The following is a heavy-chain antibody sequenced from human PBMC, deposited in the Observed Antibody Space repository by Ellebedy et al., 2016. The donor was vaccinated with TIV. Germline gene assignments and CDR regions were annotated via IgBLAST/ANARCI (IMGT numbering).Heavy chain of an antibody. D-gene: IGHD2-21*01. CDR3: GRASQDAMDV. CDR1: GGTFSSYG. V-gene: IGHV1-69*10. Sequence: AASVKVSCKASGGTFSSYGISWVRQAPGQGLEWIGGIIPILDTANYARKFQGRVTVTADKSTSTAYMELTSPRFEDTAVYFCGRASQDAMDVWGQGTTVTVSS. CDR2: IIPILDTA. J-gene: IGHJ6*02.